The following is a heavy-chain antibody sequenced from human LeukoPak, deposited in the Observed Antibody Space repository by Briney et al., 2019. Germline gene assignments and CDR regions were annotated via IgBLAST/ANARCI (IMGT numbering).Heavy chain of an antibody. D-gene: IGHD3-22*01. CDR2: IIPIFGTA. J-gene: IGHJ4*02. CDR1: GGTFSSYA. V-gene: IGHV1-69*05. Sequence: SVKVSCKASGGTFSSYAISRVRQAPGQGLEWMGRIIPIFGTANYAQKFQGRVTITTEESTSTAYMELSSLRSEDTAVYYCARDSAYYYDSSAIDYWGQGTLVTVSS. CDR3: ARDSAYYYDSSAIDY.